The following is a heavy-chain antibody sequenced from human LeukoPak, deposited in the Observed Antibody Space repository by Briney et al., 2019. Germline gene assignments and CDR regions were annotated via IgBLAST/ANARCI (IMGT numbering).Heavy chain of an antibody. CDR3: ARSLGFYDSSGAYYFDY. D-gene: IGHD3-22*01. CDR2: VSSRSTYI. V-gene: IGHV3-21*01. CDR1: GFTFNAYS. J-gene: IGHJ4*02. Sequence: PGGSLRLSCAASGFTFNAYSMNWVRQAPGKGLEWVSSVSSRSTYIYYADSVMGRFTISRDNAKNSLYLQMNSLRAEDTAVYYCARSLGFYDSSGAYYFDYWGQGTLVTVSS.